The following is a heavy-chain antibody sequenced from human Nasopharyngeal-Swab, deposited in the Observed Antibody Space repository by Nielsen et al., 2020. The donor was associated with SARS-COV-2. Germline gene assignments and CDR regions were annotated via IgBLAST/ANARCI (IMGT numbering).Heavy chain of an antibody. CDR2: INTNTGNP. Sequence: ASVKVSCKASGYTFSSYAMNWVRQAPGQGLEWMGWINTNTGNPTYAQGFTGRFVFSLDTSVSTAYLQISSLKAEDTAVYYCARSLRSTIAARSGGYWGQGTLATVSS. V-gene: IGHV7-4-1*02. CDR3: ARSLRSTIAARSGGY. D-gene: IGHD6-6*01. J-gene: IGHJ4*02. CDR1: GYTFSSYA.